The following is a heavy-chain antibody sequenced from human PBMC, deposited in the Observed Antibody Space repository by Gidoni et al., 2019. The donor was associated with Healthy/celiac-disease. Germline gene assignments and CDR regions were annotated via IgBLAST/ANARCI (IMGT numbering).Heavy chain of an antibody. Sequence: QGQLPPWGAGTFEPSGALAPTCAVSGWSFRGYFWSWIRQPPGKGLEWIGEINHSGSTNYNPSLKSRVTISVDMSKNQFSLKLSSVTAADTAVYYCARDGGWVRTAMVRLDYWGQGTLVTVSS. J-gene: IGHJ4*02. D-gene: IGHD5-18*01. V-gene: IGHV4-34*01. CDR2: INHSGST. CDR3: ARDGGWVRTAMVRLDY. CDR1: GWSFRGYF.